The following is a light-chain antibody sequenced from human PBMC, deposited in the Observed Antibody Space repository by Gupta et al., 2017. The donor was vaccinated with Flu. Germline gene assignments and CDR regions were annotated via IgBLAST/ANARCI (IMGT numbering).Light chain of an antibody. Sequence: GERATLSCRASQSVNGNLACYQQKTGQAPNLRIHGASTRATGIPARFSGSGSATDFTLTISSLQSEDFAVYYCQQYYDWPRTFGQGTKVEVK. CDR2: GAS. V-gene: IGKV3-15*01. CDR1: QSVNGN. CDR3: QQYYDWPRT. J-gene: IGKJ1*01.